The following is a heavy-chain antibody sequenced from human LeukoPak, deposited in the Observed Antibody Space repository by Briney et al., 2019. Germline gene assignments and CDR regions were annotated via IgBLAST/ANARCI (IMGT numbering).Heavy chain of an antibody. CDR3: AREEQYYFDY. CDR1: GGTFSSYA. D-gene: IGHD1/OR15-1a*01. V-gene: IGHV1-69*05. CDR2: IIPIFGTA. J-gene: IGHJ4*02. Sequence: GASVEVSCKASGGTFSSYAISWVRQAPGQGLEWMGRIIPIFGTANYAQKFQGGVTITTDESTSTAYMELSSLRSEDTAVYYCAREEQYYFDYWGQGTLVTVSS.